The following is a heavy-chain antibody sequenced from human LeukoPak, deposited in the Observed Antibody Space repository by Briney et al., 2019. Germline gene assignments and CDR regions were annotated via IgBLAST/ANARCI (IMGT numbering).Heavy chain of an antibody. V-gene: IGHV4-4*09. CDR1: GGSISSYY. D-gene: IGHD2-2*01. Sequence: KPSETLSLTCTVSGGSISSYYWSWIRQPPGKGLELIGYIYTSGSTNYNPSLKSRVTISVDTSKNQFSLKLSSVTAADTAVYYCARLYCSSTSCHLGVDYWGQGTLVTVSS. CDR2: IYTSGST. J-gene: IGHJ4*02. CDR3: ARLYCSSTSCHLGVDY.